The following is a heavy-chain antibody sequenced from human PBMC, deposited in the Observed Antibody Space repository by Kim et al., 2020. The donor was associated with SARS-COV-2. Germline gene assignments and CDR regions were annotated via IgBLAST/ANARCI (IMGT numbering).Heavy chain of an antibody. CDR2: ISGSGGST. D-gene: IGHD3-9*01. Sequence: GGSLRLSCAASGFTFSSYAMSWVRQAPGKGLEWVSAISGSGGSTYYADSVKGRFTISRDNSKNTLYLQMNSLRAEDTAVYYCAKEFTYYDIPHLPRHNWFDPWGQGTLVTVSS. J-gene: IGHJ5*02. CDR3: AKEFTYYDIPHLPRHNWFDP. V-gene: IGHV3-23*01. CDR1: GFTFSSYA.